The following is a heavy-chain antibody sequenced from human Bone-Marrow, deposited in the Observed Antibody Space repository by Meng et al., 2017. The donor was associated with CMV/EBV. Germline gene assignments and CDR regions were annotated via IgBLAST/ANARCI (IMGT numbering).Heavy chain of an antibody. CDR2: IYSGGTST. D-gene: IGHD4-17*01. Sequence: GESLKISCPASGFTFSTYAMSWVRQAPWKGLEWVSVIYSGGTSTYYADSVKGRFTISRDHSKNSLYLQMISLCAEDTAVYYCARAPVYGDYDSDAFDIWGQGTMVTVSS. V-gene: IGHV3-23*03. J-gene: IGHJ3*02. CDR3: ARAPVYGDYDSDAFDI. CDR1: GFTFSTYA.